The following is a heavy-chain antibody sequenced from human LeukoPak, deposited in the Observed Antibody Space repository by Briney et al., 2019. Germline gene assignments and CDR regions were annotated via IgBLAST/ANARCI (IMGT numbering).Heavy chain of an antibody. CDR1: GFTFSSYS. Sequence: PGGSLRLSCAAFGFTFSSYSMNWVRQAPGKGLEWVSYIRSSSSTIYYADSVKGRFTISRDNDKNSLYLQMNSLRAEDTAVYYCARDELYYYDSSGYFSFDYWGQGTMVTVSS. V-gene: IGHV3-48*01. D-gene: IGHD3-22*01. J-gene: IGHJ4*02. CDR2: IRSSSSTI. CDR3: ARDELYYYDSSGYFSFDY.